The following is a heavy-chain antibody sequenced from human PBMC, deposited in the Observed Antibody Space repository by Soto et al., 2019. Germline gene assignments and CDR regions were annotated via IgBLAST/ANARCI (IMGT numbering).Heavy chain of an antibody. CDR1: GGSISSGGYS. D-gene: IGHD4-4*01. CDR3: ARSPTDENWFDP. Sequence: SETLSLTCAVSGGSISSGGYSWSWIRQPPGKGLEWIGYIYHSGSTYYNPSLKSRVTISVDRSKNQFSLKLSSVTAADTAVYYCARSPTDENWFDPWGQGTLVTV. V-gene: IGHV4-30-2*01. CDR2: IYHSGST. J-gene: IGHJ5*02.